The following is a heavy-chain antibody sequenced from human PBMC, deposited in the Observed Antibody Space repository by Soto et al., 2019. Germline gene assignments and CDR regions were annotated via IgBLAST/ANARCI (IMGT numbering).Heavy chain of an antibody. CDR2: INPNSGGT. D-gene: IGHD2-15*01. CDR3: ARGDIVVVVAARPFDY. J-gene: IGHJ4*02. Sequence: ASVKVSCKASGHTFTGYYMHWVRQAPGQGLEWMGWINPNSGGTNYAQKFQGWVTMTRDTSISTAYMELSRLRSDDTAVYYRARGDIVVVVAARPFDYWGQGTLVTVSS. V-gene: IGHV1-2*04. CDR1: GHTFTGYY.